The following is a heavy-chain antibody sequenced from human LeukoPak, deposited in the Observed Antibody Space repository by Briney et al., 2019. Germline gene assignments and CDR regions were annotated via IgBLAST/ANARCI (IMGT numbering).Heavy chain of an antibody. V-gene: IGHV1-18*01. CDR3: AREYSFGRFDY. Sequence: ASVKVSCKASGYTFTSYGINWVRQAPGQGLEWMGWISAYNGDTNYAQNLQGRVTMTTDTSTSTAYMDLRSLRSDDTAVYYCAREYSFGRFDYWGQGTLVTVSS. D-gene: IGHD6-13*01. CDR1: GYTFTSYG. J-gene: IGHJ4*02. CDR2: ISAYNGDT.